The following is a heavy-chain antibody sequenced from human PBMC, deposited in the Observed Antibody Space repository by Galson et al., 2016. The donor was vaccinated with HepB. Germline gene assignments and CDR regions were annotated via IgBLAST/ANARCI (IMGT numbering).Heavy chain of an antibody. CDR2: IGWNSGKT. CDR3: GKDLRPGGMDV. CDR1: GFTFDGYA. V-gene: IGHV3-9*01. D-gene: IGHD6-6*01. Sequence: SLRLSCAAPGFTFDGYAMHWVRQSPGKGLEWVSGIGWNSGKTDYADSVKGRFIISRDNAKNSLYLQMNSLRPEDTALYYCGKDLRPGGMDVWGQGTTVTVSS. J-gene: IGHJ6*02.